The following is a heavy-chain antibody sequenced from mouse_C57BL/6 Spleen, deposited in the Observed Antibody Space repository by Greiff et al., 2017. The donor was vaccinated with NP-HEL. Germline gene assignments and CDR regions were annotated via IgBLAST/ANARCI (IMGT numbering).Heavy chain of an antibody. V-gene: IGHV1-47*01. Sequence: VKLQQSGAELVKPFSSFPLSFHSSFYTFTTYPIEWMKQNHGKSLEWIGNFHPYNDDTKYNEKFKGKATLTVEKSSSTVYLELSRLTSDDSAVYYCARGNWDGAMDYWGQGTSVTVSS. CDR1: FYTFTTYP. J-gene: IGHJ4*01. CDR3: ARGNWDGAMDY. D-gene: IGHD4-1*01. CDR2: FHPYNDDT.